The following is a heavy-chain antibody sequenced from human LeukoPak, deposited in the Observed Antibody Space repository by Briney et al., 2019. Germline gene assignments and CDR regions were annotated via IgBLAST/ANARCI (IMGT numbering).Heavy chain of an antibody. D-gene: IGHD6-19*01. CDR2: ISAYNGNT. V-gene: IGHV1-18*01. J-gene: IGHJ4*02. Sequence: ALVKVSCKASGYTFTSYGISWVRQAPGQGLEWMGWISAYNGNTNYAQKLQGRVTMTTDTSTSTAYMELRSLRSDDTAVYYCARAPDSSGWPYYFDYWGQGTLVTVSS. CDR3: ARAPDSSGWPYYFDY. CDR1: GYTFTSYG.